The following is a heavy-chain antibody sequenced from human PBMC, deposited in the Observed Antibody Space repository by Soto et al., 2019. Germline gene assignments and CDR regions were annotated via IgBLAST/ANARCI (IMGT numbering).Heavy chain of an antibody. Sequence: GASVKVSCKASGYTFTGYYMHWVRQAPGQGLEWMGWMNPNCGNTGYAQKFQGRVTMTRNTSISAAYMELSSLRSEDTAVYYCARGKGLVPYNWFDPWGQGTLVTVSS. CDR2: MNPNCGNT. CDR1: GYTFTGYY. V-gene: IGHV1-8*02. J-gene: IGHJ5*02. D-gene: IGHD2-15*01. CDR3: ARGKGLVPYNWFDP.